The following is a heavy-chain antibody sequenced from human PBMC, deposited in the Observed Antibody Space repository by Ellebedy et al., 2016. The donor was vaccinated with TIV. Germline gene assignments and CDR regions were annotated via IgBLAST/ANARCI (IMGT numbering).Heavy chain of an antibody. D-gene: IGHD5-18*01. CDR3: ARLPESGDNQVLYYMDV. CDR2: IIPLLDIA. Sequence: AASVKVSCKASGGSFSNYGISWVRQAPGQGLEWLGGIIPLLDIANYAQRFQGRVTITADTSTRTAYMELSSLRSEDTAVYYCARLPESGDNQVLYYMDVWGKGTTVTVSS. J-gene: IGHJ6*03. CDR1: GGSFSNYG. V-gene: IGHV1-69*10.